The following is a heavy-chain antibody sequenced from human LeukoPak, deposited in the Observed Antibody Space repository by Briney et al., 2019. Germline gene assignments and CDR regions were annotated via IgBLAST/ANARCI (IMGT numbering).Heavy chain of an antibody. CDR3: AREPPYYYDSSGYLGGFDY. D-gene: IGHD3-22*01. CDR1: GGSISSYY. J-gene: IGHJ4*02. V-gene: IGHV4-59*12. Sequence: SETLSLTCTVSGGSISSYYWSWIRQPPGKGLEWIGYIYYSGSTYYNPSLKSRVTISVDTSKNQFSLKLSSVTAADTAVYYCAREPPYYYDSSGYLGGFDYWGQGTLVTVSS. CDR2: IYYSGST.